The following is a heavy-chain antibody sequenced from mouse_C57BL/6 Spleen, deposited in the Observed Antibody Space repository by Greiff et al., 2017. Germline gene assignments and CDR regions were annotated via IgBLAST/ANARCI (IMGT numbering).Heavy chain of an antibody. CDR1: GYSITSGYY. D-gene: IGHD1-1*01. CDR2: ISYDGSN. Sequence: ESGPGLVKPSQSLSLTCSVTGYSITSGYYWNWIRQFPGNKLEWMGYISYDGSNNYNPSLKNRISITLDTSKNQFFLKLNSMTTESTATYYCAREEVYNYGISWDFDVWGTGTTVTVSS. V-gene: IGHV3-6*01. CDR3: AREEVYNYGISWDFDV. J-gene: IGHJ1*03.